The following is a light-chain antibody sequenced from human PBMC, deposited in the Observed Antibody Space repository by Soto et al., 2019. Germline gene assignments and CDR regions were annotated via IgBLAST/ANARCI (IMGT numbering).Light chain of an antibody. V-gene: IGKV3-20*01. CDR1: QSVSSSY. J-gene: IGKJ1*01. CDR2: GAS. Sequence: EIVLTQSPGTLTLSPGERATLSCRASQSVSSSYLAWYQQKPGQAPRLLIYGASSRSTGIPDRFSGSGSGTDFTLTISRLEPEDFAVYYCQQCPWTFGQGTKVNIK. CDR3: QQCPWT.